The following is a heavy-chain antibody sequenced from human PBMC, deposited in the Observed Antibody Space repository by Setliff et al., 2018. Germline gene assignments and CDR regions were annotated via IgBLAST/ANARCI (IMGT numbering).Heavy chain of an antibody. CDR3: ARDEGNDILTGYYPH. J-gene: IGHJ4*02. D-gene: IGHD3-9*01. Sequence: ASVKVSCKASGYTFTSHYMHWVRQAPGLGLEWMGWINAGNGNTKYSQKFQGRVTITRDTSASTAYMEPSSLRSEDTAVYYCARDEGNDILTGYYPHWGQGTLVTVSS. V-gene: IGHV1-3*01. CDR1: GYTFTSHY. CDR2: INAGNGNT.